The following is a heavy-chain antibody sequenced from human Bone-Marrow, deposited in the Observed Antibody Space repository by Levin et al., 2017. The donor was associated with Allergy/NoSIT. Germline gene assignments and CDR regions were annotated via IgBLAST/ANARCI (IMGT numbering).Heavy chain of an antibody. Sequence: GASVKVSCKASGFTFTSSAVQWVRQARGQRLEWIGWIVVGSGNTNYAQKFQERVTITRDMSTSTAYMELSSLRSEDTAVYYCAAGGAYYDFWSGTTRVKWYYYGMDVWGQGTTVTVSS. CDR2: IVVGSGNT. CDR3: AAGGAYYDFWSGTTRVKWYYYGMDV. V-gene: IGHV1-58*01. D-gene: IGHD3-3*01. J-gene: IGHJ6*02. CDR1: GFTFTSSA.